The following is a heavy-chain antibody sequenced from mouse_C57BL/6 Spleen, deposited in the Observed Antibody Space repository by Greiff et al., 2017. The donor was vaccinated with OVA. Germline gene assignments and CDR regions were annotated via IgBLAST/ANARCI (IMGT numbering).Heavy chain of an antibody. V-gene: IGHV1-53*01. CDR2: INPSNGGT. CDR1: GYTFTSYW. Sequence: QVQLQQPGTELVKPGASVKLSCKASGYTFTSYWMHWVKQRPGQGLEWIGNINPSNGGTNYNEKFKSKATLTVDKSSSTAYMQLSSLTSEDSAVYYCARKKTYLGDAYAMDYWGQGTSVTVSS. D-gene: IGHD3-3*01. CDR3: ARKKTYLGDAYAMDY. J-gene: IGHJ4*01.